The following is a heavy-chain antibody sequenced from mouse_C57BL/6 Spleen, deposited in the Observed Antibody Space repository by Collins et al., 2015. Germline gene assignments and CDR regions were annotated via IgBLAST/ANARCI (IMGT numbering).Heavy chain of an antibody. D-gene: IGHD6-1*01. CDR1: GYTFTSYW. Sequence: QVQLQQPGAELVKPGASVKLSCKASGYTFTSYWMHWVKQRPGQGLEWIGMIHPNSGSTNYNEKFKSKVTLTVDKSSSTAYMQLSSLTSEDSAVYYCARSNLAGWYFDVWGTGTTVTVSS. CDR3: ARSNLAGWYFDV. CDR2: IHPNSGST. V-gene: IGHV1-64*01. J-gene: IGHJ1*03.